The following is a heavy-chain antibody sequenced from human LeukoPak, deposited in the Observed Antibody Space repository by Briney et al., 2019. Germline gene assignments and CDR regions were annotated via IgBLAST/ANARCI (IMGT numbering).Heavy chain of an antibody. J-gene: IGHJ3*02. D-gene: IGHD3-3*01. CDR1: GFTFSSYW. CDR3: ARVGLVTIFGVVIGDAFDI. Sequence: GSLRLSCAASGFTFSSYWMSWVRQAPGKGLEWVANIKQDGSEKYYVDSVKGRFTISRDNAKDSLYLQMNSLRAEDTAVYYCARVGLVTIFGVVIGDAFDIWGQGTMVTVSS. V-gene: IGHV3-7*01. CDR2: IKQDGSEK.